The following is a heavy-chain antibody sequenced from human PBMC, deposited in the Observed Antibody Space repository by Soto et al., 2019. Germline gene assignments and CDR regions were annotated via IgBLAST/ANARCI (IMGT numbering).Heavy chain of an antibody. CDR3: ATLTNMVRGGGYAFDI. V-gene: IGHV4-59*01. CDR2: IYYSGST. Sequence: SSETLSLTCTVSGGSISSYYWSWIRQPPGKGLEWIGYIYYSGSTNYNPSLKSRVTISVDTSKNQFSLKLSSVTAADTAVYYCATLTNMVRGGGYAFDIWGQGTMVTVSS. CDR1: GGSISSYY. J-gene: IGHJ3*02. D-gene: IGHD3-10*01.